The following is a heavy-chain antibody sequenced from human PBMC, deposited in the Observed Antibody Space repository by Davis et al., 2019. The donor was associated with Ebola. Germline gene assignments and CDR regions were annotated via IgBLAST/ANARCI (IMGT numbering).Heavy chain of an antibody. CDR2: TKEDGSEK. CDR1: GFTFSRYW. CDR3: ARGVDRAFDI. V-gene: IGHV3-7*03. J-gene: IGHJ3*02. Sequence: GESLKISCAASGFTFSRYWMLWVRQAPGKGLEWVANTKEDGSEKYYVDSVKGRFTISRDNAKNSLYLQMNSLRAEDTAMYYCARGVDRAFDIWGQGTMVTVSS.